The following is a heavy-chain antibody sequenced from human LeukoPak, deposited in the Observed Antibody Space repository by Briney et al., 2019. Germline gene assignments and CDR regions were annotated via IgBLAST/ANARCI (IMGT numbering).Heavy chain of an antibody. CDR1: GYSISSGYY. V-gene: IGHV4-38-2*02. CDR3: ARGRGYSYGHNWFDP. Sequence: SETLSLTCTVSGYSISSGYYWGWIRQPPGKGLEWIGSIYHSGSTYYNPSLKSRVTISVDTSKNQFSLKLSSVTAADTAVYYCARGRGYSYGHNWFDPWGQGTLVTVSS. J-gene: IGHJ5*02. D-gene: IGHD5-18*01. CDR2: IYHSGST.